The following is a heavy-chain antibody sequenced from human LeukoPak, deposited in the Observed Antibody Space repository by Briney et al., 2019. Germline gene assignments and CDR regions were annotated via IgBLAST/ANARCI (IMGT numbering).Heavy chain of an antibody. J-gene: IGHJ4*02. CDR2: IWYDGSNK. CDR1: GFTFGSYG. V-gene: IGHV3-33*01. Sequence: GGSLRLSCAASGFTFGSYGMHWVRQAPGKGLEWVAVIWYDGSNKYYADSVKGRFTISRDNSKNTLYLQMNSLRAEDTAVYYCARDVYYDSSGYPDYWGQGTLVTVSS. CDR3: ARDVYYDSSGYPDY. D-gene: IGHD3-22*01.